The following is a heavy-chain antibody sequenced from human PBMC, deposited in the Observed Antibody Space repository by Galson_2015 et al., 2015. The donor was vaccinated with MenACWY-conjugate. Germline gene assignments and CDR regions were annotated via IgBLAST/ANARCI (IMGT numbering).Heavy chain of an antibody. CDR3: ARQKRGWELLGDYFDY. D-gene: IGHD1-26*01. CDR2: IYPGDSDT. V-gene: IGHV5-51*01. J-gene: IGHJ4*02. CDR1: GYSFTSYW. Sequence: QSGAEVKKPGESLKISCTGSGYSFTSYWIGWVRQMPGKGLEWMGIIYPGDSDTRYSPSFQGQVTISADKSISTAYLQWSSLKASDTAMYYCARQKRGWELLGDYFDYWGQGTLVTVSS.